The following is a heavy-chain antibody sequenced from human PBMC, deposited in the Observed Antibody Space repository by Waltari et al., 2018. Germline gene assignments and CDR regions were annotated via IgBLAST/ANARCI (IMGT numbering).Heavy chain of an antibody. D-gene: IGHD5-12*01. CDR1: GFTFSSYA. CDR3: AKDDSPLRMATTSFDY. CDR2: ISGRGGST. V-gene: IGHV3-23*01. J-gene: IGHJ4*02. Sequence: TASGFTFSSYAMSWVRQAPGKGLEWVSAISGRGGSTYYADSVKGRFTISRDNSKNTLYLQMNSLRAEDTAVYYCAKDDSPLRMATTSFDYWGQGTLVTVSS.